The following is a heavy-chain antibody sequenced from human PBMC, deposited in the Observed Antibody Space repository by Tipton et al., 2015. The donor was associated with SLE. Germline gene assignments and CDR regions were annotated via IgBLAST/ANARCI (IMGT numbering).Heavy chain of an antibody. V-gene: IGHV3-23*01. CDR3: AKGGVPYYFDY. J-gene: IGHJ4*02. CDR2: ISGSGGST. D-gene: IGHD1-1*01. CDR1: GFTFSSYA. Sequence: GSLRLSCAASGFTFSSYAMSWVRQPPGKGLEWVSAISGSGGSTYYADSVKGRFTIPRDNSKNTLYLQMKSLRAEDTAVYYCAKGGVPYYFDYWGQGTLVTVPS.